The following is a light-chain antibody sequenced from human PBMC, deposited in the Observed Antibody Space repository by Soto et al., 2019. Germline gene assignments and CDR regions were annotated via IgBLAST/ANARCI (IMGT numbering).Light chain of an antibody. CDR2: GAS. J-gene: IGKJ2*01. Sequence: AIRMTQSPSSLSASAGDRVTITCRASQRFNSYLAWYQQKPGKAPKLLIYGASTLQSGVPSRFSGSGSGTDFTLTISWLQSEDVAPYYCQQYYNYPYTFGQGTKLEIK. CDR3: QQYYNYPYT. V-gene: IGKV1-8*01. CDR1: QRFNSY.